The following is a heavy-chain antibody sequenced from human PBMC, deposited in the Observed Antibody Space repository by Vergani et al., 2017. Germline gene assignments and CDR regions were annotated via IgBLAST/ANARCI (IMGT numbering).Heavy chain of an antibody. D-gene: IGHD6-19*01. Sequence: EVQLVEFGGGLVQPGGSLRLSCAASGFTFSSYWMSLVRQAPGKGLEWVANIKQDGSEKYYVDSVKGRFTISRDNAKNSLYLQMNSLRAEDTAVYYCAREPLSSGWGGGDYWGQGTLVTVSS. V-gene: IGHV3-7*01. CDR2: IKQDGSEK. J-gene: IGHJ4*02. CDR1: GFTFSSYW. CDR3: AREPLSSGWGGGDY.